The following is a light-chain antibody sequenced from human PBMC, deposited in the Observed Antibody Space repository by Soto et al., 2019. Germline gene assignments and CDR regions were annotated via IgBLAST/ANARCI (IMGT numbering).Light chain of an antibody. CDR1: RSVTSNY. Sequence: EIDLTQSPGTLSLSPGERATLSCRASRSVTSNYVAWYQQKPGQAPRLLFFGASIRDTGIPVRFSGSGSGTDFTLTITRLETEDFAVYYCHQYGSSPGTFGQGTKVEVK. J-gene: IGKJ1*01. V-gene: IGKV3-20*01. CDR3: HQYGSSPGT. CDR2: GAS.